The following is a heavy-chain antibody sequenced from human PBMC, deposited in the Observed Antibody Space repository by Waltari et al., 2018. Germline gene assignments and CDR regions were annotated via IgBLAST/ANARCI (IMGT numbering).Heavy chain of an antibody. CDR3: ARPANPYSPIAAAGI. D-gene: IGHD6-13*01. V-gene: IGHV3-21*01. J-gene: IGHJ4*02. CDR1: GFTFSSYS. Sequence: EVQLVESGGGLVKPGGSLRLSCAASGFTFSSYSMNWVRQAPGKGLEWVSSISSSSSYIYYADSVKGRFTISRDNAKNSLYLQMNSLRAEDTAVYYCARPANPYSPIAAAGIWGQGTLATVSS. CDR2: ISSSSSYI.